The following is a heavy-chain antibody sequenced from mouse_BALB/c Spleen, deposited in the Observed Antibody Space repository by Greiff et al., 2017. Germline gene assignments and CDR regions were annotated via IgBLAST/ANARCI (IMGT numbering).Heavy chain of an antibody. CDR3: ARHYYGNFYDMDY. J-gene: IGHJ4*01. CDR2: INPGSGGT. V-gene: IGHV1-54*01. D-gene: IGHD2-1*01. Sequence: QVQLKASGAELVRPGTSVKVSCKASGYAFTNYLIEWVKQRPGQGLEWIGVINPGSGGTNYNEKFKGKATLTADKSSSTAYMQLSSLTSDDSAVYFCARHYYGNFYDMDYWGQGTSVTVSS. CDR1: GYAFTNYL.